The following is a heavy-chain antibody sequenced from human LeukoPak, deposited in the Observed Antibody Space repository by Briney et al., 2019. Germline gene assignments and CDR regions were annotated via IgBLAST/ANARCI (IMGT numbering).Heavy chain of an antibody. Sequence: SETLSLTCTVSGGSISSGGYYWSWIRQHPGKGLEWIGYIYYSGSTYYNPSLKSRVTISVDTSKNQFSLKLSSVTAADTAVYYCARFYGAGTAGFGYWGQGTLVTVSS. D-gene: IGHD6-13*01. CDR1: GGSISSGGYY. CDR2: IYYSGST. V-gene: IGHV4-31*03. CDR3: ARFYGAGTAGFGY. J-gene: IGHJ4*02.